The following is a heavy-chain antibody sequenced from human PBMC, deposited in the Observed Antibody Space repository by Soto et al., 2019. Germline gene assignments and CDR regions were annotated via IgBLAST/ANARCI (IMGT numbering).Heavy chain of an antibody. V-gene: IGHV4-59*01. Sequence: SETLSLTCTVSGGSISGYYWSWIRQPPGKGLEWIGYMYKTGSTVYNPSLNSRVTISVDTSKNQFSLKLNSVTAADTAVYYCARESYYGSGATVVGYWGLGTLVTVSS. CDR2: MYKTGST. D-gene: IGHD3-10*01. CDR3: ARESYYGSGATVVGY. J-gene: IGHJ4*02. CDR1: GGSISGYY.